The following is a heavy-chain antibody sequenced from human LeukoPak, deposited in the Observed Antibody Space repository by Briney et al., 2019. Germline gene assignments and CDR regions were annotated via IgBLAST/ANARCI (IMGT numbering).Heavy chain of an antibody. Sequence: ASVKVSCKASGGTSSSYAINWVRQATGQGLEWMGWMNPNNGNTGYAQKFQGRVTMTRSTSISTAYMELSSLRSEDTAVYYCARLASSSWPLYYYYGMDVWGQGTTVTVSS. D-gene: IGHD6-13*01. V-gene: IGHV1-8*02. CDR2: MNPNNGNT. CDR3: ARLASSSWPLYYYYGMDV. CDR1: GGTSSSYA. J-gene: IGHJ6*02.